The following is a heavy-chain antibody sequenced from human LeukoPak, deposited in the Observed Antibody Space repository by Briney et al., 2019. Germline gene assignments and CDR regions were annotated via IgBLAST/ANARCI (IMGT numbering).Heavy chain of an antibody. D-gene: IGHD6-13*01. CDR3: ARRNGHSWDVGNWFDP. V-gene: IGHV4-39*01. J-gene: IGHJ5*02. Sequence: TSETLSLTCGVSGGSISSSSYYWGWIRQPPGMGLEWIGSIYYSGITYYNQSLKSRATVSVDTSKNQFSLNLNSVTAADTAVYYCARRNGHSWDVGNWFDPWGQGTVVTVSS. CDR1: GGSISSSSYY. CDR2: IYYSGIT.